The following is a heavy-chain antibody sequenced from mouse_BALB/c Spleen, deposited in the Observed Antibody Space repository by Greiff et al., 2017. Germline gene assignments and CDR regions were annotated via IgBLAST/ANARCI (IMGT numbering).Heavy chain of an antibody. Sequence: LVKTGASVKISCKASGYSFTGYYMHWVKQSHGKSLEWIGYISCYNGATSYNQKFKGKATFTADKSSSTAYMQLSSLTSEDSAVYYCARYGSSYFDYWGQGTTLTVSS. J-gene: IGHJ2*01. CDR1: GYSFTGYY. D-gene: IGHD1-1*02. CDR3: ARYGSSYFDY. V-gene: IGHV1S34*01. CDR2: ISCYNGAT.